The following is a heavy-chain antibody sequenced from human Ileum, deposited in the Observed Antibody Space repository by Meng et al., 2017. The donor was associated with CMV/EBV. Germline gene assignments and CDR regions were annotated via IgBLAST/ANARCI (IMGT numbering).Heavy chain of an antibody. Sequence: SETLSLTCAVYGGSFSGYYWSWIRQPPGKGLEWIGYIYYSGSTNYNPSLKSRVTISVDTSKNQFSLKLSSVTAADTAVYYCAREYSSADYFDYWGQGTLVTVSS. CDR1: GGSFSGYY. J-gene: IGHJ4*02. D-gene: IGHD6-25*01. CDR3: AREYSSADYFDY. V-gene: IGHV4-59*01. CDR2: IYYSGST.